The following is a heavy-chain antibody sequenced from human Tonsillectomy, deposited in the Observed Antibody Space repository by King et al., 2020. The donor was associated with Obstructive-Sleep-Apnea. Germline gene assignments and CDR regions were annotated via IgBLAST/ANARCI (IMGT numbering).Heavy chain of an antibody. Sequence: HVQLVESGGGVVQPGRSLRLSCAASGFTFSSYAMHWVRQAPGKGLEWVAVISYDGRNKYYAESVKGRFTISSDNSRNTLYLQRNSLRAEDTAVYYCARVGFGELLAYYYYGMDVWGQGTTVTVSS. CDR2: ISYDGRNK. D-gene: IGHD1-26*01. CDR1: GFTFSSYA. CDR3: ARVGFGELLAYYYYGMDV. J-gene: IGHJ6*02. V-gene: IGHV3-30*04.